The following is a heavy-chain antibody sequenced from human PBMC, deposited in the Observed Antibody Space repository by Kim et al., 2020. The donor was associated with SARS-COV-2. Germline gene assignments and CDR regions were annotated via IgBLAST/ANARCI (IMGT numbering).Heavy chain of an antibody. V-gene: IGHV3-23*01. D-gene: IGHD2-2*03. CDR3: MKGGWGWIWED. J-gene: IGHJ4*02. CDR1: GFTFTGYA. CDR2: IDGSDGTT. Sequence: GGSLRLSCTTSGFTFTGYAMSWVRQAPGKGLEWVSSIDGSDGTTYYVDSVKGRFTISRDNSKNTLYLQMNSLRADDTAVYYCMKGGWGWIWEDWGQGT.